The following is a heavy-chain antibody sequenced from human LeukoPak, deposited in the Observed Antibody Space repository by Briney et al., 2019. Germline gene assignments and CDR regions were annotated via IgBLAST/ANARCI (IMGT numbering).Heavy chain of an antibody. Sequence: SETLSLTCTVSGYSISSGYYWGWIRQPPGKGLEWIGSIYHSGSTYYNTSLKSRVTISVDTSKNQFSLGLSSVTAADTAVYYCASSGSYYLDYWGQGTLVTVSS. D-gene: IGHD1-26*01. J-gene: IGHJ4*02. V-gene: IGHV4-38-2*02. CDR1: GYSISSGYY. CDR3: ASSGSYYLDY. CDR2: IYHSGST.